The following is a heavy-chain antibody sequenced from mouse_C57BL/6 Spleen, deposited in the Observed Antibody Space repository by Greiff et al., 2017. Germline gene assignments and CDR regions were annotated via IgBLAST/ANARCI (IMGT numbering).Heavy chain of an antibody. D-gene: IGHD4-1*01. Sequence: EVKLQQSGAELVKPGASVKLSCTASGFNFKDYYMHWVKQRTEQGLEWIGRIDPEDGETKYAPKFQGKATMTADTSSNTAYLQLSSLTSEDTAVYYCAHNGDGTFDYWGQGTTLTVSS. V-gene: IGHV14-2*01. CDR2: IDPEDGET. CDR1: GFNFKDYY. CDR3: AHNGDGTFDY. J-gene: IGHJ2*01.